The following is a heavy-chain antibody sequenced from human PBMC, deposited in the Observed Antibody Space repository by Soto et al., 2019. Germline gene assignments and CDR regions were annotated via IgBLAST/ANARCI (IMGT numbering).Heavy chain of an antibody. CDR1: GGSITTGGSY. CDR2: IYHSGNT. V-gene: IGHV4-31*03. Sequence: SETLSLTCTVSGGSITTGGSYWSWIRQHPGKGLEWIGNIYHSGNTYYNPSLKSRLTISVDTSKNQFSLKLSSVTAADTAVYYCARDSSGDWFDPWGQGTLVTVSS. CDR3: ARDSSGDWFDP. J-gene: IGHJ5*02.